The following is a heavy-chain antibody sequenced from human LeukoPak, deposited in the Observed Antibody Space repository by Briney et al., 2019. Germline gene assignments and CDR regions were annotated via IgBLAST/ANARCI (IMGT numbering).Heavy chain of an antibody. CDR1: RFTFSSYA. CDR2: ISYDGSNK. V-gene: IGHV3-30*04. CDR3: ARDGYSSSWYHYYYYYGMDV. Sequence: GGSLRLSCAASRFTFSSYAMHWVRQAPGKGLEWVAVISYDGSNKYYADSVKGRFTISRDNSKNTLYLQMNSLRAEDTAVYYCARDGYSSSWYHYYYYYGMDVWGQGTTVTVSS. D-gene: IGHD6-13*01. J-gene: IGHJ6*02.